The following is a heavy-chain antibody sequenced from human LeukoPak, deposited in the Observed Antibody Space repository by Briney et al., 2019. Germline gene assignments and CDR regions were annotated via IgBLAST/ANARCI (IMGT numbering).Heavy chain of an antibody. J-gene: IGHJ4*02. CDR3: ARADHYYGSGSYYLSDY. V-gene: IGHV1-46*01. CDR2: INPSGGST. Sequence: ASVKVSCKASGYTFTSYYMHWVRQAPGQGLEWMGIINPSGGSTSYAQKFQGRVTMTRDTSTSTVYMELSSLRSEDTAVYYCARADHYYGSGSYYLSDYWGQGTLVTVSS. CDR1: GYTFTSYY. D-gene: IGHD3-10*01.